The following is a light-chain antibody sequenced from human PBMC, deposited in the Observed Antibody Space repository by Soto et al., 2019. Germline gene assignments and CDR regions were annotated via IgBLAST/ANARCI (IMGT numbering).Light chain of an antibody. CDR3: CSYVGSRTSWLV. CDR1: STDVGFYNL. J-gene: IGLJ1*01. CDR2: EGS. V-gene: IGLV2-23*01. Sequence: QSVLTQPASVSGSPGQSITISCTGTSTDVGFYNLVSWYQQHQGKVPKLMIYEGSKRPSGVSNRFSGSKSGNTASLTISGIQAEDEADYYCCSYVGSRTSWLVLGTGTKVTVL.